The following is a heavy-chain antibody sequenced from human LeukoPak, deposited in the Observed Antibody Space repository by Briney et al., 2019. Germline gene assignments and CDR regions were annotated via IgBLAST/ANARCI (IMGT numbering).Heavy chain of an antibody. J-gene: IGHJ5*01. CDR2: IGAAGDT. D-gene: IGHD6-13*01. Sequence: SGGSLRLSCAASGFTFDDYGMSWVRQATGKGLEWVSAIGAAGDTYYPGSVKGRFTISRENAKNSLYLQMNSLRAEDTAVYYCARDLSAGYSSNWYDYWGQGTLVTVSS. CDR3: ARDLSAGYSSNWYDY. V-gene: IGHV3-13*01. CDR1: GFTFDDYG.